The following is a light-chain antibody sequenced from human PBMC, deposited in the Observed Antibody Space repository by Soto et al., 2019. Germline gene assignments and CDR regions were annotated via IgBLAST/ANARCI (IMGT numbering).Light chain of an antibody. CDR3: QHSFRTPFT. CDR1: QSISTY. V-gene: IGKV1-39*01. CDR2: AAS. J-gene: IGKJ2*01. Sequence: DIQMTQSPSSLYASVGDRVTITCRASQSISTYLSWYQHKPGRAPNLLIYAASNLQSGVPSRFSGSGSGAEFTLTITSLQPEDFATYYCQHSFRTPFTFGQGTNLEIK.